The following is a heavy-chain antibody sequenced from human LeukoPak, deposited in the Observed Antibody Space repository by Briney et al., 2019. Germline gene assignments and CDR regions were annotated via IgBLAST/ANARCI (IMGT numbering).Heavy chain of an antibody. V-gene: IGHV4-4*02. CDR2: IYHSGST. D-gene: IGHD4-17*01. J-gene: IGHJ6*02. CDR1: GGSISSSNW. CDR3: ARGTGDYPYYYYYYGMDV. Sequence: PSETLSLTCAVSGGSISSSNWWSWVRQPPGKGLEWIGEIYHSGSTNYNPSLKSRVTISVDKSKNQFSLKLSSVTAADTAVYYCARGTGDYPYYYYYYGMDVWGQGTTVTVSS.